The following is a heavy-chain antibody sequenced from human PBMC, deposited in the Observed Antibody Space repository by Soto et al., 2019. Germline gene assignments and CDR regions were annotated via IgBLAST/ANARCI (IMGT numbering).Heavy chain of an antibody. D-gene: IGHD3-3*01. CDR3: ARHSTVLRFLEWLPDWFDP. CDR2: IYYSGST. V-gene: IGHV4-39*01. Sequence: SETLSLTCTVSGGSISSSSYYWGWIRQPPGKGLEWIGSIYYSGSTYYNPSLKSRVTISVDTSKNQFSLKLSSVTAADTAVYYCARHSTVLRFLEWLPDWFDPWGQGTLVTVSS. J-gene: IGHJ5*02. CDR1: GGSISSSSYY.